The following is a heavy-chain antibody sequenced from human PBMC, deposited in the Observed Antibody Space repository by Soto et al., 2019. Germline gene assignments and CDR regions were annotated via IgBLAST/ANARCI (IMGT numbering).Heavy chain of an antibody. D-gene: IGHD3-22*01. CDR2: IMSNGGST. J-gene: IGHJ4*02. CDR1: GFTFSSYA. CDR3: AKGPHSSVYYYVDN. V-gene: IGHV3-23*01. Sequence: PGGSLRLSCAASGFTFSSYAMTWVRQAPGKGLEWVSGIMSNGGSTYYAGSVQGRFTISRDNSKNTLYLQMDSLRAEDTALYYCAKGPHSSVYYYVDNWGQGTLVTVSS.